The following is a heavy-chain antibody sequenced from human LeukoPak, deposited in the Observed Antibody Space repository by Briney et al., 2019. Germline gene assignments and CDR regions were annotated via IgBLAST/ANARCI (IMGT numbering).Heavy chain of an antibody. CDR3: AREFEGTASGAGY. J-gene: IGHJ4*02. V-gene: IGHV3-21*01. CDR2: MSVGSGLI. D-gene: IGHD1-26*01. CDR1: GFTFSSYS. Sequence: PGGSLRLSCAASGFTFSSYSMNWIRQAPGKGLEWVSSMSVGSGLIYYAESVKGLFTVSRDNAKKSLYLQMNRLRAVDTAVSYCAREFEGTASGAGYWGQGTLVTVSS.